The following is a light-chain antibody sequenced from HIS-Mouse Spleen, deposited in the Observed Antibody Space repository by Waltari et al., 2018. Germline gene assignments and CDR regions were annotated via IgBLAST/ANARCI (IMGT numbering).Light chain of an antibody. CDR1: ALPKKY. J-gene: IGLJ2*01. CDR3: YSTDSSGNHRV. V-gene: IGLV3-10*01. CDR2: EDS. Sequence: SYELTQPPSVSVSPGQTARITCSGEALPKKYAYWYQQKSGQDPVLVMYEDSKRPPGIPDRFSGSSSGTMASLTISGAQVEDEADYYCYSTDSSGNHRVFGGGTNLTVL.